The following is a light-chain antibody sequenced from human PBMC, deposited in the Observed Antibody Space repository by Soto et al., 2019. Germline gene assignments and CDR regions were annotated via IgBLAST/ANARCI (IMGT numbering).Light chain of an antibody. Sequence: EIEITQSPVTLSVPPGERATLSCRASQNINRSLAWYQQKPGKGPSLLIYGTSTRAGGVPARFSGSGSGTDFTLTISSLEPEDFAVYYCQHRSNWPLGFGGGTKVDIK. CDR1: QNINRS. V-gene: IGKV3-15*01. CDR2: GTS. CDR3: QHRSNWPLG. J-gene: IGKJ4*01.